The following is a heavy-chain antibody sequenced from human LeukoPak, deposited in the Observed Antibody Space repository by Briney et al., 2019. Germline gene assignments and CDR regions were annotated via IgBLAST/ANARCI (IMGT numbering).Heavy chain of an antibody. CDR1: GFTFSTYW. J-gene: IGHJ3*02. V-gene: IGHV3-23*01. D-gene: IGHD3-9*01. Sequence: GGSLRLSCAASGFTFSTYWVHWVRQAPGKGLEWVSAISGSGGSTYYADSVKGRFTISRDNSKNTLYLQMNSLRAEDTAVYYCAKDFRYFDFGGAFDIWGQGTMVTVSS. CDR2: ISGSGGST. CDR3: AKDFRYFDFGGAFDI.